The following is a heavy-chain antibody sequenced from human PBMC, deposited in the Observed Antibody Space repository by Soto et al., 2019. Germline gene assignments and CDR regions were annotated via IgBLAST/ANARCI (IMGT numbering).Heavy chain of an antibody. D-gene: IGHD6-13*01. Sequence: QVQLQESGPGLVKPSQTLSLTCTVSGGSISSGDYYWSWIRQPPGKGLEGIGYIYYSGSTHYNPSLKSRVTISLHTSKNQFSLKLSSVTAADTAVYYCARVGAAVGNPFDYWGQGTLVTVSS. J-gene: IGHJ4*02. CDR3: ARVGAAVGNPFDY. CDR2: IYYSGST. CDR1: GGSISSGDYY. V-gene: IGHV4-30-4*01.